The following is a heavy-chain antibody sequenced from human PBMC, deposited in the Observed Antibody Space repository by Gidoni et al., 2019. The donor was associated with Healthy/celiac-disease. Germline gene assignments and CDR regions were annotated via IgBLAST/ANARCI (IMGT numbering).Heavy chain of an antibody. CDR3: AKGGGYSGYGDAFDI. CDR2: ISGSGGST. J-gene: IGHJ3*02. Sequence: EVQLLESGGRLVQPGGSLRLPCAASGFTFSSYAMSWVRQAAGKGLEWVSAISGSGGSTYYADSVKGRFTISRDNSKNTLYLQMNSLRAEDTAVYYCAKGGGYSGYGDAFDIWGQGTMVTVSS. D-gene: IGHD5-12*01. V-gene: IGHV3-23*01. CDR1: GFTFSSYA.